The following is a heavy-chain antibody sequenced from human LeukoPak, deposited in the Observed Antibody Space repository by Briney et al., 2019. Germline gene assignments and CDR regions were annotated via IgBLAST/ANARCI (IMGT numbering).Heavy chain of an antibody. D-gene: IGHD1-26*01. CDR1: GYTFTGYY. J-gene: IGHJ5*02. V-gene: IGHV1-2*02. CDR3: ARWRELRNWFDP. CDR2: INPNSGGT. Sequence: ASVTVSCKASGYTFTGYYMHWVRQAPGQGLEWMGWINPNSGGTNYAQKFQGRVTMTRDTSISTAYMELSRLRSDDTAVYYCARWRELRNWFDPWGQGTLVTVSS.